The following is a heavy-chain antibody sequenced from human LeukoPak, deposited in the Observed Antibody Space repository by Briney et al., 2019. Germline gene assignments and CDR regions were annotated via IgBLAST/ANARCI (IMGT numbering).Heavy chain of an antibody. J-gene: IGHJ5*02. V-gene: IGHV1-8*03. CDR1: GYSFTNYD. CDR3: ARDGRGSRSGWFDP. CDR2: MNPKSGDT. D-gene: IGHD3-10*01. Sequence: ASVKVSCMASGYSFTNYDINWVRQATGQGLEWMGWMNPKSGDTGYSQKFQGRVFITRDTSINTAYMELSRQGSGDTAVYYCARDGRGSRSGWFDPGGQGTLVIVSS.